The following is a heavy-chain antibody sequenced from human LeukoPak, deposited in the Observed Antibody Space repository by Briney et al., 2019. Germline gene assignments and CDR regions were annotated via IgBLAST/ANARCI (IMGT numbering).Heavy chain of an antibody. CDR1: GYTFTSYY. V-gene: IGHV1-46*01. CDR3: ARGNANYDILTGYYVY. D-gene: IGHD3-9*01. J-gene: IGHJ4*02. Sequence: ASVKVSCKASGYTFTSYYMHWVRQAPGQGLEWMGIINPSGGSTSYAQKFQGRVSMTRDTSTSTVYMELSSMRSEDTAVYYCARGNANYDILTGYYVYWGQGTLVTVSS. CDR2: INPSGGST.